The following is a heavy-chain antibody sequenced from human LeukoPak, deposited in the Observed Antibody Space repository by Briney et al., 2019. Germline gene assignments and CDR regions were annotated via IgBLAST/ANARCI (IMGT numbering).Heavy chain of an antibody. CDR3: AKDTTAWWYHRAYMDV. D-gene: IGHD2-15*01. CDR1: GFTFSSYA. CDR2: ISGSGDAT. V-gene: IGHV3-23*01. J-gene: IGHJ6*03. Sequence: GGSLRLSCAASGFTFSSYAMSWVRQAPGGGLEWVSAISGSGDATYHADSVKGRFTISRDNSENRLSLQMDSLRAEDTAVYFCAKDTTAWWYHRAYMDVWGKGTTVTVSS.